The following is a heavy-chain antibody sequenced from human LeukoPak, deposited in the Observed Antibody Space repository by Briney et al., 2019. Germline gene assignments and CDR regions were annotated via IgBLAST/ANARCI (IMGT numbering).Heavy chain of an antibody. CDR2: ISSSGSTI. V-gene: IGHV3-48*03. D-gene: IGHD3-10*02. CDR1: GFTFSSYE. Sequence: GGSLRHACAASGFTFSSYEMNWVRQAPRKGLEWVSYISSSGSTIYYADSVKGRFTISRDNAKNSLYLQMNSLRAEDTAVYYCAELGITMIGGVWGKGTTVTISS. CDR3: AELGITMIGGV. J-gene: IGHJ6*03.